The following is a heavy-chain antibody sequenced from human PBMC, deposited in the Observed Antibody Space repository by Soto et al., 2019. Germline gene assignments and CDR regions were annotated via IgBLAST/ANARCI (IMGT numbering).Heavy chain of an antibody. CDR2: ISGSGGST. V-gene: IGHV3-23*01. Sequence: PGGSLRLSCAASGFTFSSYAMSWVRQAPGKGLEWVSAISGSGGSTYYADSVKGRFTISRDNSKNTPYLQMNSLRAEDTAVYYCAKAPYSSGWDYYYYGMDVWGQGTTVTVSS. J-gene: IGHJ6*02. CDR1: GFTFSSYA. CDR3: AKAPYSSGWDYYYYGMDV. D-gene: IGHD6-19*01.